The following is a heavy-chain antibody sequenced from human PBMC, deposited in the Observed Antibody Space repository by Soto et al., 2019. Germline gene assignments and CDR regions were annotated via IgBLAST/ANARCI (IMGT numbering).Heavy chain of an antibody. D-gene: IGHD4-17*01. CDR2: INSGGRT. CDR3: AKDLRPDGVWDFHY. V-gene: IGHV3-23*01. Sequence: EVQLLESGGGLVQPGGSLRLSCAASGFTFSSYTMNWVRQAPGKGLEWVSGINSGGRTYYADSVKGRFTISRDDSKNTLYIQIITRRAEDTAVYYCAKDLRPDGVWDFHYWGQGTLVTVSS. CDR1: GFTFSSYT. J-gene: IGHJ4*02.